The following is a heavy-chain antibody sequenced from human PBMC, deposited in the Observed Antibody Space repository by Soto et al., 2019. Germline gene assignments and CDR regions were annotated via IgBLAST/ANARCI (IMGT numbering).Heavy chain of an antibody. CDR3: ATALLAAAGTGAFDI. Sequence: GGSLRLSCAASGFTFSSYSMNWVRQAPGKGLEWVSYISSSSSTIYYADSVKGRFTISRDNAKNSLYLQMNSLRDEDTAVYYCATALLAAAGTGAFDIWGQGTMVT. V-gene: IGHV3-48*02. J-gene: IGHJ3*02. D-gene: IGHD6-13*01. CDR1: GFTFSSYS. CDR2: ISSSSSTI.